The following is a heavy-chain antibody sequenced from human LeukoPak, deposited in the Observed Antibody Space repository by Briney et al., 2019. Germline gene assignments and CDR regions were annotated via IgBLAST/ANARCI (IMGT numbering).Heavy chain of an antibody. CDR2: ISSSGSTI. CDR3: AREYGEYCSSTSCYYYYMDV. CDR1: GFTFSDYY. J-gene: IGHJ6*03. Sequence: GGSLRLSCAASGFTFSDYYMSWIRQAPGKGLEWVSYISSSGSTIYYADSVKGRFTISRDNAKNSLYLQMNSLRAEDTAVYYCAREYGEYCSSTSCYYYYMDVWGKGTTVTVSS. D-gene: IGHD2-2*01. V-gene: IGHV3-11*04.